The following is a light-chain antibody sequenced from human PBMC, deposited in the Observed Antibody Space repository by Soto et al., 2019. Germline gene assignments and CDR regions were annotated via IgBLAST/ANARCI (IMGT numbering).Light chain of an antibody. V-gene: IGKV3-15*01. Sequence: EIVMTQSPATLSVSPGERATLTCRASQSVSNNVAWYQQKFGQAPRLLIYGASTRATGVPARFSGSGSGTEFTLTISSLQSEDFAVYYCQHYNNWPPWTFGQGTKVEIK. CDR2: GAS. CDR3: QHYNNWPPWT. CDR1: QSVSNN. J-gene: IGKJ1*01.